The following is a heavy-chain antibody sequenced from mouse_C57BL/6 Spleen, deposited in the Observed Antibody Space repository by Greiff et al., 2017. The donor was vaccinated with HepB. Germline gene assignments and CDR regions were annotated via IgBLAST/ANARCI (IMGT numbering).Heavy chain of an antibody. V-gene: IGHV6-6*01. CDR3: TRPPMGYAMDY. Sequence: EVMLVESGGGLVQPGGSIKLSCAASGFTFSDAWMDWVRQSPEKGLEWVAEIRNKANNHATYYAESVKGRFTISRDDSKSSVYLQMNSLRAEDTGSYYCTRPPMGYAMDYWGQGTSVTVSS. CDR2: IRNKANNHAT. CDR1: GFTFSDAW. J-gene: IGHJ4*01.